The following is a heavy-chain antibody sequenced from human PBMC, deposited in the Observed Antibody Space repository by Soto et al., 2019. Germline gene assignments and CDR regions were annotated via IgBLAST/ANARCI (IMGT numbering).Heavy chain of an antibody. CDR3: ASIVVPAAALPYYYYYGMDV. V-gene: IGHV1-69*13. CDR2: IIPIFGTA. D-gene: IGHD2-2*01. Sequence: SVKVSCKASGGTFSSYAISWVRQTPGQGLEWMGGIIPIFGTANYAQKFQGRVTITADESTSTAYMELSSLRSEDTAVYYCASIVVPAAALPYYYYYGMDVWGQGTTVTVSS. J-gene: IGHJ6*02. CDR1: GGTFSSYA.